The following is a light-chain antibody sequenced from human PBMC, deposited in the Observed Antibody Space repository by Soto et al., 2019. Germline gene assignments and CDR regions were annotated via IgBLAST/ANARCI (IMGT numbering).Light chain of an antibody. J-gene: IGKJ2*01. CDR2: KAS. V-gene: IGKV1-5*03. Sequence: DIPMTQSPSTLSASVGDRVTITCRASQNVNSWLAWYQQKPGKAPKLLIYKASTLENGAPSRFSGSGSGTDFTLTISSLQPDDFATYYCQQYNHWYSFGQGTKLQIK. CDR3: QQYNHWYS. CDR1: QNVNSW.